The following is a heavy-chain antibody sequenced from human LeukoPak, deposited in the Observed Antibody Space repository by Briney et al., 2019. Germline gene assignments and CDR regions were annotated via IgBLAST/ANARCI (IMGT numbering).Heavy chain of an antibody. D-gene: IGHD1-26*01. J-gene: IGHJ4*02. CDR1: GFTFSSYA. CDR2: ISGSGGST. CDR3: VKRTGGYGPFDY. Sequence: GGSLRLSCAASGFTFSSYAMSWVRQAPGKGLEWVSAISGSGGSTYYADSVKGRFTISRDNSKNTLYLQMNSLRAEDAAVYFCVKRTGGYGPFDYWGQGTLVTVSS. V-gene: IGHV3-23*01.